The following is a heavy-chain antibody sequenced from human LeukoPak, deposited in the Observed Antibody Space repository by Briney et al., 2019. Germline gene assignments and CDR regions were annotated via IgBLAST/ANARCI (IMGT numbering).Heavy chain of an antibody. CDR1: GYTFTSEG. D-gene: IGHD3-22*01. Sequence: ASVRVSCKASGYTFTSEGISWVRRAPGQGLEWMGWSSTYNGNTNYAQKLQGRVTMTTDTSTSTAYMERRGLRSDDTAVYYCAILYYYDSSGSLIDYWGQGTLVTVSS. CDR2: SSTYNGNT. J-gene: IGHJ4*02. V-gene: IGHV1-18*01. CDR3: AILYYYDSSGSLIDY.